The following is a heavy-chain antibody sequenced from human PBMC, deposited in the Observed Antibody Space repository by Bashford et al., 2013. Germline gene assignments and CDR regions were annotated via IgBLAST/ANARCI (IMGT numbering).Heavy chain of an antibody. D-gene: IGHD1-26*01. CDR2: IYYSVST. Sequence: SSETLSLTCTVSGGSISNYYWSWIRQPPGKGLEWIGYIYYSVSTNYNPSLKSRVTISVDTSKNQFSLKLTSVTAADTAVYYCARGQWELPYYFDYVGPRDNGHRLL. CDR3: ARGQWELPYYFDY. CDR1: GGSISNYY. J-gene: IGHJ4*03. V-gene: IGHV4-59*01.